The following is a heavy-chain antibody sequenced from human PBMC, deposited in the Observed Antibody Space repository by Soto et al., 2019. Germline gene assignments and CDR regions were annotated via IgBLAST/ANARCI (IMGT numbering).Heavy chain of an antibody. CDR1: GFTFSSFC. J-gene: IGHJ4*02. Sequence: EVQMVESGGGLVQPGGSLRLSCAASGFTFSSFCLHWVRQVSGKGLVWVSRVNSDGGTTAYADSVKGRFTVSRDNAKNTLYLQMDNLRAEDTAVYYCAGGAGSNKPFDYWGQGTLVTVSS. CDR2: VNSDGGTT. D-gene: IGHD2-2*01. V-gene: IGHV3-74*01. CDR3: AGGAGSNKPFDY.